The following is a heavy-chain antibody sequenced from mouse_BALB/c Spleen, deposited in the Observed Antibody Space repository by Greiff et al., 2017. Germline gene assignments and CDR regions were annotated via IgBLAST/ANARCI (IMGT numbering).Heavy chain of an antibody. CDR1: GYTFTSYV. CDR2: INPYNDGT. D-gene: IGHD2-2*01. CDR3: ARDGYDDSHWYFDV. J-gene: IGHJ1*01. Sequence: EVQLQQSGPELVKPGASVKMSCKASGYTFTSYVMHWVKQKPGQGLEWIGYINPYNDGTKYNEKFKGKATLTSDKSSSTAYMELSSLTSEDSAVYYCARDGYDDSHWYFDVWGAGTTVTVSS. V-gene: IGHV1-14*01.